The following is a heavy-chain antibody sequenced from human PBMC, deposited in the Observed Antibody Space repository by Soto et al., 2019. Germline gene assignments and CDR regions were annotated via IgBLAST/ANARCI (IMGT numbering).Heavy chain of an antibody. CDR3: ASDSGRSWYHLPDYYYGMDV. V-gene: IGHV1-69*13. CDR2: IIPIVGTA. Sequence: GASAKVCWEASRGSLSSYARSWVRQSPEQALDWMAGIIPIVGTANYAQKFQGRVTIPADESTSTAYMELSSLRSEDTAVYYCASDSGRSWYHLPDYYYGMDVWGQGSTVTASS. CDR1: RGSLSSYA. J-gene: IGHJ6*02. D-gene: IGHD6-13*01.